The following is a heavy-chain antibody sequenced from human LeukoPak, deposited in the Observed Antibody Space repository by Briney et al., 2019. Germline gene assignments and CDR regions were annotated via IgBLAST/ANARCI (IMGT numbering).Heavy chain of an antibody. CDR1: GGSISSSSYY. D-gene: IGHD4-23*01. J-gene: IGHJ4*02. CDR3: ARHDRYDYGGNSNYFDY. CDR2: IYYSGST. Sequence: SETLSLTCTVSGGSISSSSYYWGWIRQPPGKGLEWIGSIYYSGSTYYNPSLKSRVTISVDTSKNQFSLKLSSVTAADTAVHYCARHDRYDYGGNSNYFDYWGQGTLVTVSS. V-gene: IGHV4-39*01.